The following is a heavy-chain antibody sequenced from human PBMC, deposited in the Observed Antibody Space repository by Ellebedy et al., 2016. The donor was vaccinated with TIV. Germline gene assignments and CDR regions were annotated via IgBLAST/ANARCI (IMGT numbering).Heavy chain of an antibody. Sequence: GSLRLXXSVSGGSMSSSYYYWGWIRQAPGKGLEWIGTIYYGGITYYSLSLESRVTISEDTSKNQLSLKLNSMTAADTAVYYCAGWFSSGSDDYWGQGTLVTVSS. V-gene: IGHV4-39*07. CDR1: GGSMSSSYYY. CDR2: IYYGGIT. CDR3: AGWFSSGSDDY. D-gene: IGHD6-19*01. J-gene: IGHJ4*03.